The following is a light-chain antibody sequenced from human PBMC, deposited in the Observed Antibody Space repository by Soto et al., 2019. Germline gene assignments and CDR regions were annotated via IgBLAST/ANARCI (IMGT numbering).Light chain of an antibody. CDR1: QNIISW. CDR3: QEYNDFRGT. V-gene: IGKV1-5*03. J-gene: IGKJ1*01. CDR2: KAS. Sequence: DSLMNQSPSTLSASVGDSVTITCGASQNIISWLAWYQQRPGKAPKLLIYKASTLQSGVPSRFSGSGSGTEFTLTISSLQPDDVATYYCQEYNDFRGTFGQGTKVEIK.